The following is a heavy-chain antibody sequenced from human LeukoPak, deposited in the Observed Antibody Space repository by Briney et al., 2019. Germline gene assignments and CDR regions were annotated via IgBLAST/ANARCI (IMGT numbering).Heavy chain of an antibody. Sequence: SGGSLRFSCAASGFTFSHYGMHRVRQAQGKGLEWVAFIRYDGSNKSYADSVKGRFTIARDNAKNSLYLQMNSLRAEDTAVYYCARVTYYYGSGTLQSYYMDVWGKGTTVTISS. CDR2: IRYDGSNK. CDR3: ARVTYYYGSGTLQSYYMDV. V-gene: IGHV3-30*02. D-gene: IGHD3-10*01. J-gene: IGHJ6*03. CDR1: GFTFSHYG.